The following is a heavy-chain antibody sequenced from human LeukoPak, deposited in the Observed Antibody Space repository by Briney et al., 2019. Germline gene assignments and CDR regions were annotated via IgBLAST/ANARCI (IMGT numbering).Heavy chain of an antibody. J-gene: IGHJ6*03. D-gene: IGHD1-14*01. CDR3: ARVEGTTGYYNYYYMDV. CDR2: ISGSGGST. V-gene: IGHV3-23*01. CDR1: GFTFSSYA. Sequence: SGGSLRLSCAASGFTFSSYAMSWVRQAPGKGLEWVSAISGSGGSTYYADSVKGRFTISRDNSKNTLYLQMNSLRAEDTAVYYCARVEGTTGYYNYYYMDVWGKGTTVTVSS.